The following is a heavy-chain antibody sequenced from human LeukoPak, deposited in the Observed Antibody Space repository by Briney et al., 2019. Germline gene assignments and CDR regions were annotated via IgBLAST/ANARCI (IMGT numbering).Heavy chain of an antibody. CDR3: AKPIRGGAFDI. V-gene: IGHV3-7*01. CDR2: IKEDGSEK. Sequence: GGSLRLSCAASGFTFSTYWMTWVRQAPGKGLEWVANIKEDGSEKYYVDSVKGRFTISRDNTKNSRYLQMNSLRAEDTAVYYYAKPIRGGAFDIWGQGTMVTVSS. D-gene: IGHD1-14*01. CDR1: GFTFSTYW. J-gene: IGHJ3*02.